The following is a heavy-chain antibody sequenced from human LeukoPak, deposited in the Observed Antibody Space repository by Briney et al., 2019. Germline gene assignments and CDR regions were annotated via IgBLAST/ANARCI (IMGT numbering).Heavy chain of an antibody. D-gene: IGHD3-10*01. CDR2: ISGSGGTT. Sequence: RGSLRLSCAASGFIFSNYAMTWARLTPGKGLEWVSAISGSGGTTYYADSVEGRFTISRDSSTNTLYLQLSSLRAEDTAIYYCARGGSVFAYFFDYWGQGTLVTVSS. CDR1: GFIFSNYA. J-gene: IGHJ4*02. V-gene: IGHV3-23*01. CDR3: ARGGSVFAYFFDY.